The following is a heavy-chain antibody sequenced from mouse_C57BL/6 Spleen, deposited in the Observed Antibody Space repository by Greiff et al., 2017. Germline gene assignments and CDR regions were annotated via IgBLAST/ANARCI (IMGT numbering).Heavy chain of an antibody. CDR1: GYTFTSYG. Sequence: VQLQQSGAELARPGASVKLSCKASGYTFTSYGISWVKQRTGQGLEWIGEIYPRSGNTYYNEKFKGKATLTADKSSSTAYMELRSLTSEDSAVYVCARVKAPYGNQYYYAMDYWGQGTSVTVSS. D-gene: IGHD2-1*01. V-gene: IGHV1-81*01. CDR2: IYPRSGNT. J-gene: IGHJ4*01. CDR3: ARVKAPYGNQYYYAMDY.